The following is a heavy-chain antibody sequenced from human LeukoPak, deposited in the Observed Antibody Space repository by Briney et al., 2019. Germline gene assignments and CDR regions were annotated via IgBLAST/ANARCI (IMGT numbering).Heavy chain of an antibody. Sequence: GGSLRLSCAASGFTFSSYAMHWVRQAPGKGLEWVAVISYDGSNKYYADSVKGRFPISRDNSKNTLYLQMSSLTPEDTAVYYCARGEQGSSWFVDVWGQGTTVTVSS. V-gene: IGHV3-30-3*01. CDR2: ISYDGSNK. D-gene: IGHD6-13*01. J-gene: IGHJ6*02. CDR1: GFTFSSYA. CDR3: ARGEQGSSWFVDV.